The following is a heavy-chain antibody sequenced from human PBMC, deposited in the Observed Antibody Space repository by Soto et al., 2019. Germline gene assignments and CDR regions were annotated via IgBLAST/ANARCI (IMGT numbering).Heavy chain of an antibody. CDR2: IYHSGST. CDR1: GGSISSGGYS. Sequence: QLQLQESGSGLVKPSQTLSLTCAVSGGSISSGGYSWSWIRQPPGKGLEWIGYIYHSGSTYYNPSLXSXAXTXXDRSQNQCSLKLSSVTAADTAVDYCARGQVVAAQHWGQGTLVTVSS. D-gene: IGHD2-15*01. J-gene: IGHJ4*02. CDR3: ARGQVVAAQH. V-gene: IGHV4-30-2*01.